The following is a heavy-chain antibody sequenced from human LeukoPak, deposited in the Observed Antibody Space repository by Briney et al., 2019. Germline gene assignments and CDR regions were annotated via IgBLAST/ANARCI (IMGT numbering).Heavy chain of an antibody. CDR1: GFTFSSYS. CDR2: ISSSSSYI. D-gene: IGHD5-18*01. CDR3: ARAMGGYFDY. V-gene: IGHV3-21*01. J-gene: IGHJ4*02. Sequence: PGGSLRLSYAASGFTFSSYSMNWVRQAPGKGLEWVSSISSSSSYIYYADSVKGRFTISRDNAKNSLYLQMNSLRAEDTAVYYCARAMGGYFDYWGQGTLVTVSS.